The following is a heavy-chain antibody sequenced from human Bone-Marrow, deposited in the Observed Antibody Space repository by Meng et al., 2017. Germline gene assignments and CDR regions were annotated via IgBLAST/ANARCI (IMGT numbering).Heavy chain of an antibody. Sequence: VWLGRAGAEVTKPWASVEFSCKAIVYTFSGYYMHWVRQAPGQGLEWMGRINPNSGGTNYAQKFQGRVTMTRDTSTSTVYMELSSLRSEDTAVYYCAREREAQYYYDSSDRRFDYWGQGTLVTVSS. CDR2: INPNSGGT. CDR1: VYTFSGYY. V-gene: IGHV1-2*06. D-gene: IGHD3-22*01. CDR3: AREREAQYYYDSSDRRFDY. J-gene: IGHJ4*02.